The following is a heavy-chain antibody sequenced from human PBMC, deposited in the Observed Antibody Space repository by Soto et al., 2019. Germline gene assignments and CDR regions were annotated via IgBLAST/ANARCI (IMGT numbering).Heavy chain of an antibody. CDR1: SASVNTGDHY. V-gene: IGHV4-30-4*01. Sequence: VQLQGSGPGLVKPSQTLSLTCTVSSASVNTGDHYWSYIRQPPGKGLEWLGYIFYSGDTYYNPSLKSRATISLNTSRNQFSLTLTSVTDADTAVYYCVGTGTTDDFWGQGTLVTVSS. J-gene: IGHJ1*01. CDR2: IFYSGDT. D-gene: IGHD1-7*01. CDR3: VGTGTTDDF.